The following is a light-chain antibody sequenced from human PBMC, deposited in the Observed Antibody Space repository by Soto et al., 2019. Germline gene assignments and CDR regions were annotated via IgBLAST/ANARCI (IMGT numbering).Light chain of an antibody. V-gene: IGLV1-44*01. CDR2: DNN. J-gene: IGLJ1*01. CDR3: AGWDGELRGFV. Sequence: QSVLTQPPSASGTPGQRVSISCSGSSSNIGRDPVNWYQQLPGTAPKLLIYDNNQRPSGVPDRFSGSKSGTSASLAISGLQSEDEAHYLCAGWDGELRGFVFATGTKAIVL. CDR1: SSNIGRDP.